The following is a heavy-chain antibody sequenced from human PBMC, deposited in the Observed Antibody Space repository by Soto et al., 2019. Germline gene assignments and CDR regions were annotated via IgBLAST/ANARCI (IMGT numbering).Heavy chain of an antibody. V-gene: IGHV1-18*01. J-gene: IGHJ4*02. Sequence: AASVKVSCKASGYTFPNYGISWVRQAPGQGFEWMGWISPYKGNTNYAQKLQGRVTMTTDTSTSTAYMELRSLRSDDTAIYYCARDLDGSGSYYTDYWGQGTLVTAPQ. D-gene: IGHD3-10*01. CDR2: ISPYKGNT. CDR3: ARDLDGSGSYYTDY. CDR1: GYTFPNYG.